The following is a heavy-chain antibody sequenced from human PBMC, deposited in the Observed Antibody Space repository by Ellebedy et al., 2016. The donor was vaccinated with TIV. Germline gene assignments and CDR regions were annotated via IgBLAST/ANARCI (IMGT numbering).Heavy chain of an antibody. CDR3: ARLRFDAFDI. V-gene: IGHV3-74*01. Sequence: GESLKISXAASGFTFSDFWMHWVRQAPGKGLVWVSRINGNGRYLSHADSVKGRFTISRDNAKNTLYLQMDSLRPDDTAVYYCARLRFDAFDIWGQGTMVTVSS. J-gene: IGHJ3*02. CDR2: INGNGRYL. CDR1: GFTFSDFW.